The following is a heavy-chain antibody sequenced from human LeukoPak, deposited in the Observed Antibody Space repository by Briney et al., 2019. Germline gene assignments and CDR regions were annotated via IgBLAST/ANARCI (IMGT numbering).Heavy chain of an antibody. D-gene: IGHD3-22*01. CDR1: GYSFTSNY. Sequence: VASVKVSCKASGYSFTSNYIHWVRQAPGQGLEWMGMIYPRDGSTSYAQKFQGRVTVTRDTSTSTVHMELSGLRSEDTAMYYCAREGIGFKPRYYYDSSGFFDYWGQGTLVTVSS. CDR3: AREGIGFKPRYYYDSSGFFDY. V-gene: IGHV1-46*01. CDR2: IYPRDGST. J-gene: IGHJ4*02.